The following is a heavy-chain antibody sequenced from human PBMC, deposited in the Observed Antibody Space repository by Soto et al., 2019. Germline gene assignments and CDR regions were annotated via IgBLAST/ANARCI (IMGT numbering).Heavy chain of an antibody. CDR3: ARGLTSGDY. CDR2: INPYGGST. Sequence: QVQLVQSGAEVKNPGASVKVSCKASGYTFTSFYIHWVRQAPGQGLEWMSIINPYGGSTNYTQNLQGRVNLTRDTSTNTFYMELSSLRSEDTAVYYCARGLTSGDYWGQGTLVTVSS. CDR1: GYTFTSFY. J-gene: IGHJ4*02. V-gene: IGHV1-46*01.